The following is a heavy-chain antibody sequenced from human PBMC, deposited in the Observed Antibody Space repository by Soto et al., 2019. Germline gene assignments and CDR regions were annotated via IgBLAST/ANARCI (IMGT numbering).Heavy chain of an antibody. D-gene: IGHD5-18*01. V-gene: IGHV1-2*02. J-gene: IGHJ3*02. CDR2: INPNSGGT. Sequence: ASVKVSCKASGYTFTGYYMHWVRQAPGQGLEWMGWINPNSGGTNYAQKFQGRVTMARDTSISTAYMELSRLRSDDTAVYYCAREGQLWLLRAFDIWGQGTMVTVSS. CDR3: AREGQLWLLRAFDI. CDR1: GYTFTGYY.